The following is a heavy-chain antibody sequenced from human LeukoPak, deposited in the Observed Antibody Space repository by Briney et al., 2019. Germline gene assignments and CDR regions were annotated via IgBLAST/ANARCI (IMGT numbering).Heavy chain of an antibody. CDR2: ISWNSGSI. D-gene: IGHD3-16*01. CDR1: GFTFDDYA. Sequence: PGRSLRLSCAASGFTFDDYAMHWVRQAPGKGLEWVSGISWNSGSIGYADSVKGRFTISRDNAKNSLYLQMNSLGVEDTAIYYCGRAFPPLRTSSAGDLWGQGILVTVSS. J-gene: IGHJ4*02. V-gene: IGHV3-9*01. CDR3: GRAFPPLRTSSAGDL.